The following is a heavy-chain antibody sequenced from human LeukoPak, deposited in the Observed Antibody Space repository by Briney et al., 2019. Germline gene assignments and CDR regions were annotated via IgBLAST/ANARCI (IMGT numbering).Heavy chain of an antibody. J-gene: IGHJ4*02. CDR1: GFTLSSYE. CDR3: ARESLYGGHSSGYDY. Sequence: GGSLRLSCAASGFTLSSYEMNWVRQAPGKGLEWVSYISSSGSTIIYADSVKGRFTISRDNAKNSVCLEMNSLRAEDTAVCYCARESLYGGHSSGYDYWGQGTLVTVSS. CDR2: ISSSGSTI. V-gene: IGHV3-48*03. D-gene: IGHD5-18*01.